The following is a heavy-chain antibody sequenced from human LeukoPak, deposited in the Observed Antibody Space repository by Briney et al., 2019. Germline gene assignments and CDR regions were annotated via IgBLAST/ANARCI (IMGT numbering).Heavy chain of an antibody. CDR2: FDPEDGET. J-gene: IGHJ6*03. CDR3: ATAVRGYYYYMDV. Sequence: ASVKVSCKVSGYTLTELSMHWVRQAPGKGLEWMGGFDPEDGETIYARKFQGRVTMTEDTSTDTAYMELSSLRSEDTAVYYCATAVRGYYYYMDVWGKGTTVTVSS. CDR1: GYTLTELS. D-gene: IGHD4-23*01. V-gene: IGHV1-24*01.